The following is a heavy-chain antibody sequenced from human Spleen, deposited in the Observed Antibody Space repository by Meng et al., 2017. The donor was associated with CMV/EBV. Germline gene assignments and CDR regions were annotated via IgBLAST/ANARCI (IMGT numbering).Heavy chain of an antibody. CDR2: INHSGST. CDR3: ARTIAAAGVDAFDI. Sequence: SETLSLTCAVYGGSFSGYYWSWIRQPPGKGLEWIGEINHSGSTNSNPSLKSRVTISVDTSKNQFSLKLSSVTAADTAVYYCARTIAAAGVDAFDIWGQGTMVTVSS. V-gene: IGHV4-34*01. CDR1: GGSFSGYY. D-gene: IGHD6-13*01. J-gene: IGHJ3*02.